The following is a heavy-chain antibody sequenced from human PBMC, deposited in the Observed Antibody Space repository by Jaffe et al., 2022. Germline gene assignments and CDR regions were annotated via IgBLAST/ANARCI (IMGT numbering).Heavy chain of an antibody. J-gene: IGHJ3*02. CDR2: TYYRSKWYN. Sequence: QVQLQHSGPGLVKPSQTLSLTCAISGDSVSSNTVAWNWIRQSPSRGLEWLGRTYYRSKWYNEYAESVKSRITVNPDTSKNQFSLELNSVTPDDTAVYYCARGRFFGFDIWGPGTMVTVSS. CDR3: ARGRFFGFDI. D-gene: IGHD3-3*01. CDR1: GDSVSSNTVA. V-gene: IGHV6-1*01.